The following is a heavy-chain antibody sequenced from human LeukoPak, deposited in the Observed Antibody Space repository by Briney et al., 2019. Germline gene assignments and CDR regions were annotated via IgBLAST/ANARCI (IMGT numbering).Heavy chain of an antibody. CDR2: INPNSGGI. Sequence: ASVKVSCTASGYTFTNYYIHWVRQAPGQGLEWMGWINPNSGGIKYAQKFQGRVTMTRDTSISTVYVELSRLTSDDTAVYYCARTGGYFDYWGQGTLVTVSS. V-gene: IGHV1-2*02. CDR1: GYTFTNYY. J-gene: IGHJ4*02. CDR3: ARTGGYFDY. D-gene: IGHD7-27*01.